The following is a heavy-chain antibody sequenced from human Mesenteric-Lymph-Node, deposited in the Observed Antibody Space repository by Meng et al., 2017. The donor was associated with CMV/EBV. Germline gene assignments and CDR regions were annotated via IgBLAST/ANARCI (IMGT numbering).Heavy chain of an antibody. J-gene: IGHJ4*02. CDR3: ARVGGGYVPYFDY. Sequence: SETLSLTCTVSGGSISRSSYYRGWIRQPPGKGLEWIGSMHYSGNTYYNPSLKSRVTISLDTSKNHFSLKLSSVTAADTAVYYCARVGGGYVPYFDYWGQGTLVTVSS. V-gene: IGHV4-39*07. CDR2: MHYSGNT. D-gene: IGHD1-26*01. CDR1: GGSISRSSYY.